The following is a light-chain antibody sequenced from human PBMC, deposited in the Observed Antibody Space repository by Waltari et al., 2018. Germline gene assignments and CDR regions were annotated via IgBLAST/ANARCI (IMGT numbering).Light chain of an antibody. CDR1: ASNIGRHP. Sequence: QSVLTPPPSVSGAPGQRVTIPCSGIASNIGRHPVTWYHQFPGTAHRFLISNNNQRPSGVPDRFSGSKSGTSASLAISGLQSEDEADYYCASWHNSMNAYVFGTGTKVTVL. V-gene: IGLV1-44*01. CDR3: ASWHNSMNAYV. CDR2: NNN. J-gene: IGLJ1*01.